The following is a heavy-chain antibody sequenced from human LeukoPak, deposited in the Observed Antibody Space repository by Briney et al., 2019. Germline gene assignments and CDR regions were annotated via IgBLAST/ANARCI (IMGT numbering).Heavy chain of an antibody. CDR3: ARDSQQQLDADGAFDI. CDR2: ISYDGSNK. Sequence: GGSLRLSCAASGFTFSSYAMHWVRQAPGKGLEWVAVISYDGSNKYYADSVKGRFTISRDNSKNTLYLQMNSLRAEDTAVYYCARDSQQQLDADGAFDIWGQGTMVTVSS. J-gene: IGHJ3*02. CDR1: GFTFSSYA. D-gene: IGHD6-13*01. V-gene: IGHV3-30*04.